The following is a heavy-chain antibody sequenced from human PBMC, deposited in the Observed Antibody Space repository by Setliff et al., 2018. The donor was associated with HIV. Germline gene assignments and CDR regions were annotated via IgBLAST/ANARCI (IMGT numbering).Heavy chain of an antibody. J-gene: IGHJ4*02. D-gene: IGHD6-13*01. CDR3: ARDRKQQLLNDY. CDR2: INWNGGST. Sequence: GGSLRLSCAASGFSFDDYGMSWVRQAPGKGLEWVSGINWNGGSTGYADSMKGRFTISRDNAKNSLYLQMNNLRAEDTALYYCARDRKQQLLNDYWGQGTLVTVSS. CDR1: GFSFDDYG. V-gene: IGHV3-20*04.